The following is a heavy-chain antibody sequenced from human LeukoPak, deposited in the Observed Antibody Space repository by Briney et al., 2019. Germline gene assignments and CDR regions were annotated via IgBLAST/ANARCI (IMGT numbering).Heavy chain of an antibody. CDR2: IIPIFGTA. V-gene: IGHV1-69*13. D-gene: IGHD3-22*01. Sequence: GASVKVSCKASGYTFTSYDINWVRQATGQGLEWMGGIIPIFGTANYAQKFQGRVTITADESTSTAYMELSSLRSEDTAVYYCATWPVSGYYFFDYWGQGTLVTVSS. CDR3: ATWPVSGYYFFDY. CDR1: GYTFTSYD. J-gene: IGHJ4*02.